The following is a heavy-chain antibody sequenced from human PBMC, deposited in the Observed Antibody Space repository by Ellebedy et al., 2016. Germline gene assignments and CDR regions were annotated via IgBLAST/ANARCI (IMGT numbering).Heavy chain of an antibody. Sequence: GESLKISCAASGFSFSNYWMSWVRQAPGKGLEWVANIKSAGSEKYYVDSVKGRFTISRDNAKNSLFLQMKSLRAEDTAVYYCARECVDSALVNWYDPWGQGTLVTVSS. CDR1: GFSFSNYW. V-gene: IGHV3-7*01. CDR3: ARECVDSALVNWYDP. D-gene: IGHD5-18*01. J-gene: IGHJ5*02. CDR2: IKSAGSEK.